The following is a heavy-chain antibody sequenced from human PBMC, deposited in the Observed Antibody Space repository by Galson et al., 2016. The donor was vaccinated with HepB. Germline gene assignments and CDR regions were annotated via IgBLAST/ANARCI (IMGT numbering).Heavy chain of an antibody. V-gene: IGHV2-26*01. J-gene: IGHJ6*02. Sequence: PALVKPTQTLTLTCTVSGFSLSNARMGVSWIRQPPGKALEWLAHIFSNDEKSYSTSLKSRLTISKDTSKSQVVLTMTNMDPGDTATYSLSRLSGYYGMDVWGQGTTVTVSS. CDR1: GFSLSNARMG. D-gene: IGHD3-10*01. CDR2: IFSNDEK. CDR3: SRLSGYYGMDV.